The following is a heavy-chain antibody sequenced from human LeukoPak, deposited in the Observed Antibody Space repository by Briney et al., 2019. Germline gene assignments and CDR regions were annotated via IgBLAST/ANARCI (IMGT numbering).Heavy chain of an antibody. Sequence: SKTLSLTCAVSGGSISSSSYYWGWIRQPPGKGLEWIGSIYYSGSTYYNPSLKSRVTISVDTSKNQFSLKLSSVTAADTAVYYCARHGWGSSDPRGWSDPWGQGTLVTVSS. CDR1: GGSISSSSYY. V-gene: IGHV4-39*01. CDR3: ARHGWGSSDPRGWSDP. D-gene: IGHD3-16*01. CDR2: IYYSGST. J-gene: IGHJ5*02.